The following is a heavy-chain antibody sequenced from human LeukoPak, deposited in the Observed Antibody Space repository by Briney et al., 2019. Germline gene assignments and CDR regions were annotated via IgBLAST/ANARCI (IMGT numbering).Heavy chain of an antibody. J-gene: IGHJ4*02. Sequence: ASETLSLTCTVSGGSISSYYWSWIRQPAGKGLGWIGRIYTSGSTNYNPSLKSRVTMSVDTSKNQFSLKLSSVTAADTAVYYCARGRYSYGYKVGYYFDYWGQGTLVTVSS. D-gene: IGHD5-18*01. V-gene: IGHV4-4*07. CDR3: ARGRYSYGYKVGYYFDY. CDR2: IYTSGST. CDR1: GGSISSYY.